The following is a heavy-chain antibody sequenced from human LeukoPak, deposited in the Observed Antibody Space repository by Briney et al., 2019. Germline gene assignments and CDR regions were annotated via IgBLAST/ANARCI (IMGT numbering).Heavy chain of an antibody. V-gene: IGHV3-23*01. CDR2: ISGSGGST. J-gene: IGHJ6*03. Sequence: QPGGSLRLSCEASGFTFSNYAMSWVRQAPGKGLECVSPISGSGGSTYYRDSVKGRFTVSRDNSKNTLYLQMNSLRAGDTAVYYCARDLYYYDSSGYYHRASFYYYYYMDVWGKGTTVTVSS. CDR3: ARDLYYYDSSGYYHRASFYYYYYMDV. CDR1: GFTFSNYA. D-gene: IGHD3-22*01.